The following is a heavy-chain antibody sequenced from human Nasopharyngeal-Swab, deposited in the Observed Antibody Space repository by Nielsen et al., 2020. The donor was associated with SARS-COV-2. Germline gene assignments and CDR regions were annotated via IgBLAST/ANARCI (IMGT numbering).Heavy chain of an antibody. J-gene: IGHJ4*02. V-gene: IGHV3-23*01. CDR2: ISGSGGST. CDR1: GFTFSSYA. Sequence: GGSLRLPCAASGFTFSSYAMSWVRQAPGKRLEWVSAISGSGGSTYYADSVNSRFIISRDNSKNTLYLQMNSLRAEDTAVYYCAKVKRPIVVVPAATDYWGQGTLVTVSS. D-gene: IGHD2-2*01. CDR3: AKVKRPIVVVPAATDY.